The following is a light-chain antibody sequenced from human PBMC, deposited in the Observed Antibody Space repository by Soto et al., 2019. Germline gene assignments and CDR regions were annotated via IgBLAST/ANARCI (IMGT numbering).Light chain of an antibody. J-gene: IGKJ1*01. CDR3: LQDYRYPPWT. Sequence: DVQMTQSPSSLSASVGDRVTITCRASQNINTFLNWYQQKPGKGPKLLIYAASSLQSGVPSRFSGSGSGTEFTLTISSLQPEDFATYFCLQDYRYPPWTFGQGTKVDIK. CDR1: QNINTF. CDR2: AAS. V-gene: IGKV1-39*01.